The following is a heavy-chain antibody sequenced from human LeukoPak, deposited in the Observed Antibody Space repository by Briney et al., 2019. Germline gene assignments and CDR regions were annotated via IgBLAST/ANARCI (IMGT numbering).Heavy chain of an antibody. CDR1: GGSINSGSYY. CDR3: AREVSRSGWYLGAL. CDR2: IYTSGTT. D-gene: IGHD6-19*01. J-gene: IGHJ4*02. V-gene: IGHV4-61*02. Sequence: SETLSLTCTVSGGSINSGSYYWTWIRQPAGKALEWIGRIYTSGTTKYNPSLKSRVTISLDTSKNQFSLKLTSVTAADTAVYYCAREVSRSGWYLGALWGQGTLVTVSS.